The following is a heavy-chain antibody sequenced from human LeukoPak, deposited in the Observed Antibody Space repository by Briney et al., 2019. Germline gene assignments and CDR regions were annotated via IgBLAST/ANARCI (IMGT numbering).Heavy chain of an antibody. V-gene: IGHV3-23*01. J-gene: IGHJ4*02. CDR2: ISGSGGST. CDR3: ATVVDYYDSSGYYWPPFFDY. D-gene: IGHD3-22*01. Sequence: GGSLRLSCAASGFTFSTYAMSWVRQAPGKGLEWVSGISGSGGSTYYADSVKGRFTISRDNSKNTLYLQMNSLRAEDTAVYYCATVVDYYDSSGYYWPPFFDYWGQGTLVTVSS. CDR1: GFTFSTYA.